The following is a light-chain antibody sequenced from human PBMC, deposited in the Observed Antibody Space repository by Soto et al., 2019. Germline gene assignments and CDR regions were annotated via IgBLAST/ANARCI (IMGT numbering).Light chain of an antibody. Sequence: DIQMTRSPSSLSASVGHIFTITCRASQSISSYLNWYQQKPVKAPKLLIYAASSLQSGVPSSFSGSGSATDFTLTISSPKTADFANYYCQQSYSTHPLTFGGGTQVDIK. CDR1: QSISSY. CDR2: AAS. J-gene: IGKJ4*01. CDR3: QQSYSTHPLT. V-gene: IGKV1-39*01.